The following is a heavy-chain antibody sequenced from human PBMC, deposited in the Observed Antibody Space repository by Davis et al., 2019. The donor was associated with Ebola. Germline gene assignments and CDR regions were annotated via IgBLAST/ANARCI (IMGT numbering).Heavy chain of an antibody. J-gene: IGHJ2*01. D-gene: IGHD1-14*01. CDR2: INSDGSST. V-gene: IGHV3-74*01. CDR3: ARDLPGGDWYFDL. Sequence: PGGSLRLSCAASGFTFSTYWMHWVRQAPGKGLVWVSRINSDGSSTSYADSVKGRFTISRDTNTLYLQMNSLRAEDTAVYYCARDLPGGDWYFDLWGRGTLVTVSS. CDR1: GFTFSTYW.